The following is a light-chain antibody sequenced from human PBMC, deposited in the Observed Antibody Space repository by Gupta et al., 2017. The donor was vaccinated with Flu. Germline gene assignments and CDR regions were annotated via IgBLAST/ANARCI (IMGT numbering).Light chain of an antibody. J-gene: IGLJ2*01. Sequence: QSVLTQPPSASGAPGQPVTISCSGSMSNIGTKAANWYQQVPGTAPKLLIYRSYHRPSGVPDRFSGSESGTSASLAINGLQADDEADYYCAAWDDRVNGVIFGGGTKLTVL. CDR3: AAWDDRVNGVI. V-gene: IGLV1-44*01. CDR2: RSY. CDR1: MSNIGTKA.